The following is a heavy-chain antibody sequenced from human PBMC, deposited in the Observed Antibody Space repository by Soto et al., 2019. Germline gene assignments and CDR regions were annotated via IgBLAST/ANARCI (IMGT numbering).Heavy chain of an antibody. Sequence: GGSQRLSWTTSGFTFRYCTMNWVRQAPGKGLEWVSCISNTGSFVYYGDSVKGRFNISRDNAKNSVYLEMNNLRDEDTALYYCARDRTLDPWGQGNLVTGSS. CDR2: ISNTGSFV. J-gene: IGHJ5*02. CDR3: ARDRTLDP. CDR1: GFTFRYCT. V-gene: IGHV3-21*03.